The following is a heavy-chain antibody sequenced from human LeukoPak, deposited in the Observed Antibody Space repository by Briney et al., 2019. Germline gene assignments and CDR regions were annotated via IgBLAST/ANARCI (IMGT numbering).Heavy chain of an antibody. Sequence: GGSLRLSCAASGFTFNTYYMTWDRQAPGRGLEWVAVIKPDGSEKYYVDSVMGRFTISRGNAKNSLYLQMNTLRAEDTALYYCARGLYSSSPWGQGTLVTVSS. D-gene: IGHD6-13*01. V-gene: IGHV3-7*01. CDR2: IKPDGSEK. CDR1: GFTFNTYY. CDR3: ARGLYSSSP. J-gene: IGHJ1*01.